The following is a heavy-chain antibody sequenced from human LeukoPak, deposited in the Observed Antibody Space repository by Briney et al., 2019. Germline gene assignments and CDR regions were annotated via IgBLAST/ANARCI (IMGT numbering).Heavy chain of an antibody. J-gene: IGHJ3*02. D-gene: IGHD1-1*01. CDR1: GDSIRSYY. CDR2: IYYSGST. V-gene: IGHV4-59*01. Sequence: SETLSLTCTVSGDSIRSYYWTWIRQPPGKGLEWIGYIYYSGSTNSNPSLKSRVTISLDTSKNQFSLKLSSVTAADTAVYYCARGKFGVWNDAFDIWGQGTMVTVSS. CDR3: ARGKFGVWNDAFDI.